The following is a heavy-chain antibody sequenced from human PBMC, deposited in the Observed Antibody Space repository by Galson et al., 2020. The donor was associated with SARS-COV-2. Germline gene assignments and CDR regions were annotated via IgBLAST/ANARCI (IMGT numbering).Heavy chain of an antibody. J-gene: IGHJ6*02. D-gene: IGHD3-22*01. Sequence: GGSLRLSCAASGFTFSSYGMHWVRQAPGKGLEWVAVIWYDGSNKYYADSVKGRFTISRDNSKNTLYLQMNSLRAEETAVYYCARDGYYYDSSGYYYNPGYYYYGMDVWGQGTTVTVSS. CDR1: GFTFSSYG. CDR3: ARDGYYYDSSGYYYNPGYYYYGMDV. CDR2: IWYDGSNK. V-gene: IGHV3-33*01.